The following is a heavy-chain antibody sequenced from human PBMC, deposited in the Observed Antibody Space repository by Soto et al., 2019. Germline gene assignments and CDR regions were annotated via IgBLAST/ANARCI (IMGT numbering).Heavy chain of an antibody. CDR3: ARAYGGYADY. J-gene: IGHJ4*02. Sequence: SETLSLTCTVSGGSISSGGYYWSWIRQPPGKGPEWVGYIYYSGSTNYNPSLKSRVTISVDTSKNQFSLKLSSVTAADTAVYYCARAYGGYADYWGQGALVTVSS. CDR1: GGSISSGGYY. D-gene: IGHD5-12*01. V-gene: IGHV4-61*08. CDR2: IYYSGST.